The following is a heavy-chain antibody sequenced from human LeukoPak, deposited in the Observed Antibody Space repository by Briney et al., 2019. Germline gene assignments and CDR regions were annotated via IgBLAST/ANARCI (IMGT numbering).Heavy chain of an antibody. V-gene: IGHV5-51*01. CDR1: GYTFSSYW. CDR3: ARHLRRYDPFDL. J-gene: IGHJ4*02. CDR2: IYPTDSDT. D-gene: IGHD3-16*01. Sequence: GESLRISCQASGYTFSSYWIGWVRQMPGKGLEWIGIIYPTDSDTRYSPFFRGQVTISADKSISTTYLQWSSLKASDSALYYCARHLRRYDPFDLWGQGTLVTVSS.